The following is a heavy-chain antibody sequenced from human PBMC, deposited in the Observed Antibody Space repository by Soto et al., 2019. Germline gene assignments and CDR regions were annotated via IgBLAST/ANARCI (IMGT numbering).Heavy chain of an antibody. CDR3: ARIFDYSNYRGGPDGKIAEYYMDV. Sequence: SGPTLVNPTQTLTLTCTFSGFSLSTSGMCVSWIRQPPGKALEWLARIDWDDDKYYSTSLKTRLTISKDTSKNQVVLTMTNMDPVDTATYYCARIFDYSNYRGGPDGKIAEYYMDVWGKGTTVTVSS. V-gene: IGHV2-70*11. CDR1: GFSLSTSGMC. D-gene: IGHD4-4*01. CDR2: IDWDDDK. J-gene: IGHJ6*03.